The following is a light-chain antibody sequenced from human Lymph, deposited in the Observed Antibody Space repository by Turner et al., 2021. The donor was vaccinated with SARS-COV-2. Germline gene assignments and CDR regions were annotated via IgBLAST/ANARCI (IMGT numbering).Light chain of an antibody. CDR1: QSVSSSY. CDR2: GAS. V-gene: IGKV3-20*01. CDR3: QQYGRSPMT. Sequence: EIVLTPSPGTLSLSPGERATLSCRASQSVSSSYLAWYQQKPGQAPRLLIYGASSRATGIPDRFNGSGSGKDFTLTISRLEPEDFAVYYCQQYGRSPMTFGQGTKVEIK. J-gene: IGKJ1*01.